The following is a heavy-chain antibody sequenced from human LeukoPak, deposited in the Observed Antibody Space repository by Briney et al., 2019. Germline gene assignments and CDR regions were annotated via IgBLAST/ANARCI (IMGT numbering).Heavy chain of an antibody. V-gene: IGHV4-59*01. Sequence: PSETLSLTCTVSGDSISSNYWSWIRQPPGKGREWIGSISNSGSAKYNPSLRSRVTISVDTPKNLFSLKLTSMTAADTAFYYCARCRDEFADYGFTSWGQGALVTVSS. D-gene: IGHD4-17*01. CDR3: ARCRDEFADYGFTS. CDR1: GDSISSNY. J-gene: IGHJ1*01. CDR2: ISNSGSA.